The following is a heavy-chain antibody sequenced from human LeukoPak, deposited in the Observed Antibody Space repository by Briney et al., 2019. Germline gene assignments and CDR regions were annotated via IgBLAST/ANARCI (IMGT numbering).Heavy chain of an antibody. D-gene: IGHD2-2*01. CDR1: GFTFSNYA. Sequence: PGGSLRLSCAASGFTFSNYAMSWVRQAPGKGLEWVGRIKRRSDGGTPDYAAPVQGRFTISRDESKNTLYLQMNSLKTGDTAVYYCTTDTRRIDTFAWGQGTLVTVAA. CDR2: IKRRSDGGTP. J-gene: IGHJ4*02. V-gene: IGHV3-15*01. CDR3: TTDTRRIDTFA.